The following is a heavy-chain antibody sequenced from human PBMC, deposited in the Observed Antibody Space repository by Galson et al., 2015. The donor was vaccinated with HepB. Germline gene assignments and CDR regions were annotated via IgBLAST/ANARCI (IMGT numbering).Heavy chain of an antibody. D-gene: IGHD1-7*01. V-gene: IGHV1-2*04. CDR2: INPNSGGT. CDR3: ARGLIADTSELPDY. Sequence: SVKVSCKASGYTFTGYYMHWVRQAPGQGLEWMGWINPNSGGTNYAQKFQGWVTMTRDTSISTAYMELSRLRSDDTAVYYCARGLIADTSELPDYWGQGTLVTVSS. J-gene: IGHJ4*02. CDR1: GYTFTGYY.